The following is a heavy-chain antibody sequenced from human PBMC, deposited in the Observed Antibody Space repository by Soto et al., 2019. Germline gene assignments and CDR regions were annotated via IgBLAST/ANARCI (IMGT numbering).Heavy chain of an antibody. Sequence: PSVTLSLTCTVSGVSISSHYWSWLRQPPGKGLEWIGYIYYSGSTNYNPSLKSRVTISVDTSKNQFSLKLSSVTAADTAVYYCARGLVRGVPFDYWGQGTLVTVSS. CDR2: IYYSGST. CDR3: ARGLVRGVPFDY. CDR1: GVSISSHY. D-gene: IGHD3-10*01. J-gene: IGHJ4*02. V-gene: IGHV4-59*11.